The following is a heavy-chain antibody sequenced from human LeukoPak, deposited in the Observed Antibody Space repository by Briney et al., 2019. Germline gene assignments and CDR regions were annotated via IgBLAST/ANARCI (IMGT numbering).Heavy chain of an antibody. CDR3: AGDRGFGQADV. CDR1: GFTFSGYW. Sequence: GGSLTLSGAASGFTFSGYWMSWLRQAPGKGLEWVANIKQDGGEKYYVDSVKGRFTISRDNAKNSLYLQMNSLRAEDTAVYYCAGDRGFGQADVWGKGTTVTVSS. CDR2: IKQDGGEK. J-gene: IGHJ6*04. V-gene: IGHV3-7*01. D-gene: IGHD3-10*01.